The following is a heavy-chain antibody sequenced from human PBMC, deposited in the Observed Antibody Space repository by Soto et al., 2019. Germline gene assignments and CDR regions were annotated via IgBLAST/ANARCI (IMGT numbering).Heavy chain of an antibody. CDR3: ARGADENPGYYSDS. CDR1: GFTFSSHA. J-gene: IGHJ4*02. Sequence: EVQLLESGGGLVQPGGSMRLSCAASGFTFSSHAMSWVRQAPGKGLEWVSAIRGSGPATYYGDSVKGRFSISRDNSKNVLYLQMKSLRAEDTAVYYCARGADENPGYYSDSWGQGTLVTVSS. CDR2: IRGSGPAT. D-gene: IGHD2-15*01. V-gene: IGHV3-23*01.